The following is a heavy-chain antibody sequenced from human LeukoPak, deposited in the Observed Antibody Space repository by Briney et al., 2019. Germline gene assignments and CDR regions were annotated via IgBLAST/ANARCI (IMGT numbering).Heavy chain of an antibody. J-gene: IGHJ4*02. CDR2: INHSGST. CDR3: ARLVAAPDY. D-gene: IGHD6-25*01. Sequence: SETLSLTCAVYGGSFSGYYWSWIRQPPGKGLEWIGEINHSGSTNYNPSLKSRVTISVDTSKNQFSLKLSSVTAADTAVYYRARLVAAPDYWGQGTLVTVSS. CDR1: GGSFSGYY. V-gene: IGHV4-34*01.